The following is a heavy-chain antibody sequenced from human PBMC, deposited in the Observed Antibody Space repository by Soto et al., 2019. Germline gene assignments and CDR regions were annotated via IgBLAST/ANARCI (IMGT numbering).Heavy chain of an antibody. CDR3: ARDSDTAMEYYYYYGMDV. CDR1: GYTFTSYY. Sequence: ASVKVSCKASGYTFTSYYMHWVRQAPGQGLEWMGIINPSGGSTSYARKFQGRVTMTRDTSTSTVYMELSSLRSEDTAVYYCARDSDTAMEYYYYYGMDVWGQGTTVTVS. D-gene: IGHD5-18*01. V-gene: IGHV1-46*01. CDR2: INPSGGST. J-gene: IGHJ6*02.